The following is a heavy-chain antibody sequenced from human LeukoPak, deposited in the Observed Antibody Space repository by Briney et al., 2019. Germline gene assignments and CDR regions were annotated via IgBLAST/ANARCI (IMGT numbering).Heavy chain of an antibody. D-gene: IGHD4-17*01. J-gene: IGHJ4*02. CDR1: GFTFSSYG. V-gene: IGHV3-30*03. CDR3: ARGHDYGDYGDY. Sequence: PGGSLRLSCAASGFTFSSYGMHWVRQAPGKGLEWVAVISYDGSNKYYADSVKGRFTISRDNSKNTLYLQMNSLRAEDTALYYCARGHDYGDYGDYWGQGTLVTVSS. CDR2: ISYDGSNK.